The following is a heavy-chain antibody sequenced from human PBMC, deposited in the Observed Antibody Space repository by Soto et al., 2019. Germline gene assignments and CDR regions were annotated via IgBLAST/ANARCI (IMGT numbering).Heavy chain of an antibody. D-gene: IGHD3-3*01. V-gene: IGHV1-18*01. CDR3: ARMPVYYDFWSGYPIRTADNWFDP. J-gene: IGHJ5*02. CDR2: ISAYNGNT. CDR1: GYTFTSYG. Sequence: ASVKVSCKASGYTFTSYGISWVRQAPGQGLEWMGWISAYNGNTNYAQKRQGRVTMTTDTSTSTAYMELSSLRSDDTAVYYCARMPVYYDFWSGYPIRTADNWFDPWGQGTLVTVSS.